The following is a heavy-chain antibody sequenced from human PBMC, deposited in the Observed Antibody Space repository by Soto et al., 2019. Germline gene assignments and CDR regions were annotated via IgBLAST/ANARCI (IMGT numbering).Heavy chain of an antibody. J-gene: IGHJ4*02. Sequence: GASVKVSCKASGGTFSSYTISWVRQAPGKGLEWMGIINPRGGKTSYAQKFQGRVTMTEDTSTDTAYMELSSLRSEDTAVYYCAANILTGYYFDYWGQGTLVTVSS. CDR3: AANILTGYYFDY. CDR1: GGTFSSYT. V-gene: IGHV1-69*02. D-gene: IGHD3-9*01. CDR2: INPRGGKT.